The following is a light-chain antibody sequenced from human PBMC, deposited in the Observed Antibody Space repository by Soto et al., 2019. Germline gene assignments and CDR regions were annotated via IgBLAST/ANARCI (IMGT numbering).Light chain of an antibody. J-gene: IGKJ4*01. V-gene: IGKV3-15*01. CDR2: GAS. Sequence: EVVMTQSPATQSVSPGERATLSCRASQSVGTNVAWYQQKPGQAPRLLIYGASTRATGIPARFSGSGSGTEFTLTISSLQSEDLAVYYCQQYNKWPPLTFGGGTKVEIK. CDR3: QQYNKWPPLT. CDR1: QSVGTN.